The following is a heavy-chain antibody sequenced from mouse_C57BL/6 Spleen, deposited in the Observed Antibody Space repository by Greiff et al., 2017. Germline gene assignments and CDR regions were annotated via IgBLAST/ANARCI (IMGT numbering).Heavy chain of an antibody. J-gene: IGHJ2*01. CDR3: ARTTMITRYFDY. CDR2: IDPSDRET. D-gene: IGHD2-4*01. CDR1: GYNFTSYW. Sequence: QVQLQQPGAELVRPGSSVKLSCRASGYNFTSYWMHWVKQRPIQGLEWIGNIDPSDRETQYNQKFKDKATLTVDKSSSTAYMQLSSLTSEDSAVYYCARTTMITRYFDYWGQGTTLTVSS. V-gene: IGHV1-52*01.